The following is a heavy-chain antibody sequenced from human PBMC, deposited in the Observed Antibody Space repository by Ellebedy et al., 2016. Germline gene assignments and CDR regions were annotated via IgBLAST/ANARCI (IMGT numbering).Heavy chain of an antibody. J-gene: IGHJ4*02. CDR3: ARDTFNWTDY. Sequence: GESLKISXAASGFTFRSYWMSWVRQAPGKGLEWVANIDQDGSAKSYVDSVKGRFTISRDNAKNSLYLQMSSLRDEDTAIYYCARDTFNWTDYWGQGTLVTVSS. CDR2: IDQDGSAK. V-gene: IGHV3-7*01. D-gene: IGHD3/OR15-3a*01. CDR1: GFTFRSYW.